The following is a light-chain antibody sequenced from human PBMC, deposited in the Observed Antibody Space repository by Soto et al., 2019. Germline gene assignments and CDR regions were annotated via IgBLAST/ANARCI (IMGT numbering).Light chain of an antibody. CDR3: VQLTHFPWT. CDR2: KIS. J-gene: IGKJ1*01. V-gene: IGKV2-24*01. CDR1: QYLVHSDGNTY. Sequence: DIVITQTPLSAPVTLVHPASISCRSSQYLVHSDGNTYLSWLQQRPGQPPRLLIYKISNRCSGVPDRFSGSGAGTDFTLKISRVEAEDVGIYYCVQLTHFPWTFGQGTKVDIK.